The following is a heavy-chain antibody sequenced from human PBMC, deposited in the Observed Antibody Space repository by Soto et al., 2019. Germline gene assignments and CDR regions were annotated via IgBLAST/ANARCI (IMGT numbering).Heavy chain of an antibody. V-gene: IGHV1-18*01. CDR3: ARDFIRHCSSTSCYTDYYYYGMDV. Sequence: ASVKVSCNASGYTFTSYGISWVRQAPVQVLEWMGWISAYNGNTNYAQKLQGRVTMTTDTSTSTAYMELRSLRSDDTAVYYCARDFIRHCSSTSCYTDYYYYGMDVWGQGTTVTVSS. J-gene: IGHJ6*02. D-gene: IGHD2-2*02. CDR1: GYTFTSYG. CDR2: ISAYNGNT.